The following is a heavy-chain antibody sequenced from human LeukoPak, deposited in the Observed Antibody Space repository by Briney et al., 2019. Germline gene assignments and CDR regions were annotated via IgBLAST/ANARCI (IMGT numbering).Heavy chain of an antibody. J-gene: IGHJ2*01. D-gene: IGHD3-22*01. V-gene: IGHV3-7*01. CDR3: ARDLGNYYDNSGNSLDWYFDL. CDR1: GFTFSDYW. CDR2: VKEDGSEK. Sequence: PGGSLRLSCAASGFTFSDYWMSWVRQTPGKGLECVANVKEDGSEKSYVDSVKGRFTISRDNAKNSLYLQMNSLRAEDTAVYYCARDLGNYYDNSGNSLDWYFDLWGRGALVTVSS.